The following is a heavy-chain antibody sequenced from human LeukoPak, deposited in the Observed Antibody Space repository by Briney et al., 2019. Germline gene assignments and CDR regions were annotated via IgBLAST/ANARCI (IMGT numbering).Heavy chain of an antibody. Sequence: GGSLRLSCAASGFTFSSYAMSCVRQAPGRGLEWVSSIGSSGDITYYADSVKGRFTISRDNSKNTLYLQMNSLRAEDTAVYYCARDIDNGDYVVYWGQGTLVTVSS. D-gene: IGHD4-17*01. CDR3: ARDIDNGDYVVY. CDR1: GFTFSSYA. CDR2: IGSSGDIT. J-gene: IGHJ4*02. V-gene: IGHV3-23*01.